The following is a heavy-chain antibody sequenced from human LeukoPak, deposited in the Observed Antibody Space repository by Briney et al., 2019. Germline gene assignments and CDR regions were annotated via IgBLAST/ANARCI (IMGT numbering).Heavy chain of an antibody. J-gene: IGHJ5*02. Sequence: SETLSLTCTVSGGSISSYYWSWIRQPPGKGLEWIGYIYYSGSTNYNPSLKSRVAISVDTSKNQFSLKLSSVTAADTAVYYCARVDCSGATHRKDNWFDPWGQGTLVTVSS. V-gene: IGHV4-59*01. D-gene: IGHD2-15*01. CDR3: ARVDCSGATHRKDNWFDP. CDR1: GGSISSYY. CDR2: IYYSGST.